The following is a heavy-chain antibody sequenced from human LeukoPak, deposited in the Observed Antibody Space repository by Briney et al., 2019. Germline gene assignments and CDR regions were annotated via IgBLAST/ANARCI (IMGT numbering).Heavy chain of an antibody. CDR1: GFTFSSYS. D-gene: IGHD3-3*01. Sequence: GVSLRLSCAASGFTFSSYSMNWVRQAPGKGLEWVSSISSSSYIYYADSVKGRFTISRDNAKNSLYLQMNSLRAEDTAVYYCARDSPYYDFWSGYYNYYYYYYMDVWGKGTTVTVSS. V-gene: IGHV3-21*01. J-gene: IGHJ6*03. CDR3: ARDSPYYDFWSGYYNYYYYYYMDV. CDR2: ISSSSYI.